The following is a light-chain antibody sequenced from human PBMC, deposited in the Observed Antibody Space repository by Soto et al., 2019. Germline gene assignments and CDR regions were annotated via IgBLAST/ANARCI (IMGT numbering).Light chain of an antibody. Sequence: EIVLTQSPGTLSLSPGERATLSCRASQSISNHYLAWFQQKPGQAPRLLIYGASYRATGIPDRFSGGGSGTDFTLTITGLEPEGFAVYHCHQYGGSPRYTFGQGTKLEIK. V-gene: IGKV3-20*01. J-gene: IGKJ2*01. CDR3: HQYGGSPRYT. CDR1: QSISNHY. CDR2: GAS.